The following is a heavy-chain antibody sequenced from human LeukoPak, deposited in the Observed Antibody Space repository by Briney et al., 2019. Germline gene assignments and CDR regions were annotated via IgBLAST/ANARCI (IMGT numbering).Heavy chain of an antibody. CDR1: GFTFSSYS. CDR2: ISSSSSYI. D-gene: IGHD5-18*01. J-gene: IGHJ4*02. V-gene: IGHV3-21*01. Sequence: GGSLRLSCAASGFTFSSYSMNWVRQAPGKGLEWVSSISSSSSYIYYADSVKGRFTISRDNAKNSLYLQMNSLRAEDTAVYYCARGKGELWTFDYWGQGTLVTVSS. CDR3: ARGKGELWTFDY.